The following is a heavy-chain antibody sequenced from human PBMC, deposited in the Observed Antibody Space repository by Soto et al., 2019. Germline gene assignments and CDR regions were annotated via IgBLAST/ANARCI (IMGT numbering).Heavy chain of an antibody. CDR3: AIMVYANYYFDY. CDR2: IYYSGST. Sequence: TSETLSLTCTVSGGSISSGGYYWSWIRQHPGKGLEWIGYIYYSGSTYYNPSLKSRVTISVDTSKNQFSLKLSSVTAADTAVYYCAIMVYANYYFDYWGQGTLVTVCS. CDR1: GGSISSGGYY. J-gene: IGHJ4*02. D-gene: IGHD2-8*01. V-gene: IGHV4-31*03.